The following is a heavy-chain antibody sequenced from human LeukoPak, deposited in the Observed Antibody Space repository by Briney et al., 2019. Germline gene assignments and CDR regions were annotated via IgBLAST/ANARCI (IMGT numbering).Heavy chain of an antibody. J-gene: IGHJ4*02. V-gene: IGHV1-69*04. CDR2: IIPILGIA. D-gene: IGHD6-13*01. Sequence: ASVKVSCKASGGTFSSYAISWVRQAPGQGLEWMERIIPILGIANYAQKFQGRVTITADKSTSTAYMELSSLRSEDTAVYYRASAKGYSSSWYDYWGQGTLVTVSS. CDR3: ASAKGYSSSWYDY. CDR1: GGTFSSYA.